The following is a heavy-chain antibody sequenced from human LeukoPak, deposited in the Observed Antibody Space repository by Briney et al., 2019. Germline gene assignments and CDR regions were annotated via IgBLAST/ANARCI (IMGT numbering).Heavy chain of an antibody. Sequence: GSSVKVSCKASGGTFSSYAISWVRQTPGQGLEWMGGIIPIFGTANYAQKFQGRVTITADESTSTAYMELSSLRSEDTAVYYCATPGPIVGAQYGVLDYWGQGTLVTVSS. J-gene: IGHJ4*02. CDR1: GGTFSSYA. CDR3: ATPGPIVGAQYGVLDY. V-gene: IGHV1-69*01. CDR2: IIPIFGTA. D-gene: IGHD1-26*01.